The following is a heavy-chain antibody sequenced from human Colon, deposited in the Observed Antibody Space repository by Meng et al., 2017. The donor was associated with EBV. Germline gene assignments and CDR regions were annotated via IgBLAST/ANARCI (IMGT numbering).Heavy chain of an antibody. CDR3: TTLYGDSIA. CDR1: GGSFSGYY. J-gene: IGHJ4*02. D-gene: IGHD4-17*01. V-gene: IGHV4-34*01. Sequence: QVQLQQWGAGLLKPSETLSPTCAVYGGSFSGYYWTWIRPPPGKGLEWIGEIYHSGRTNYNPSVKSRVSMSVDKSQNHVSLRMRSVTAADTAVYYCTTLYGDSIAWGQGTLVTVSS. CDR2: IYHSGRT.